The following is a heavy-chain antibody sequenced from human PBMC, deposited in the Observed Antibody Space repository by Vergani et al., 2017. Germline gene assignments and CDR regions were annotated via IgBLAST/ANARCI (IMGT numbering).Heavy chain of an antibody. V-gene: IGHV4-61*02. D-gene: IGHD2-2*01. CDR2: FYTGGGT. CDR1: GGSISSGSYY. CDR3: VRHGDIIVVPASYANWFDP. J-gene: IGHJ5*02. Sequence: QVQLQESGPGLVRPSQTLSLTCTVSGGSISSGSYYWSWFRQPAGKGLEWIGRFYTGGGTRYNPSLKSRVTISVDTSKNQFSLKLSSVTAADTAVYYCVRHGDIIVVPASYANWFDPWGQGTLVTVSS.